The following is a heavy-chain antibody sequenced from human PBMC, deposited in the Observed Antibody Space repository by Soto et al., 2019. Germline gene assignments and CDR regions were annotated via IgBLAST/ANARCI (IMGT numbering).Heavy chain of an antibody. CDR2: IFSNDEK. Sequence: QVTLKESGPVLVKPTETLTLTCTASGFSLSNARMGVSWISQPPGKALEWLAHIFSNDEKSYSTSLKSRLTISKDTSKSQVVLTMTNMDSVDTATYYCARHGRGVGARPFDYSGQGTLVTVSS. CDR3: ARHGRGVGARPFDY. D-gene: IGHD1-26*01. V-gene: IGHV2-26*01. CDR1: GFSLSNARMG. J-gene: IGHJ4*02.